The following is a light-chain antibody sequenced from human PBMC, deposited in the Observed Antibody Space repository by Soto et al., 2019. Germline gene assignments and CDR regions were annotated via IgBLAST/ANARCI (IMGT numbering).Light chain of an antibody. CDR1: QDISNY. CDR3: QQYDNLP. J-gene: IGKJ3*01. V-gene: IGKV1-33*01. Sequence: DIQMTQSPSSVSGSVGDRVTITCQASQDISNYLNWYQQKPGKAPKLLIYDASNLETGVPSRFSGSGSGTDFTFTISSLQPEDIATYYCQQYDNLPFGPGTKVDIK. CDR2: DAS.